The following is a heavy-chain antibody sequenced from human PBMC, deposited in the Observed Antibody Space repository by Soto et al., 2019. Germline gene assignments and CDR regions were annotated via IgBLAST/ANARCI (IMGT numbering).Heavy chain of an antibody. D-gene: IGHD2-15*01. Sequence: SQTLSLPCVGPGDTVSSNSVAWNWVRQSPSRGLEWLGRTYYRSRWYSDYAVSVRSRIDINADPSKNQVSLQLNSVTPEDTAVYYCARSEEDSDYYYYGMDVWGQGTTVTVS. V-gene: IGHV6-1*01. J-gene: IGHJ6*02. CDR1: GDTVSSNSVA. CDR3: ARSEEDSDYYYYGMDV. CDR2: TYYRSRWYS.